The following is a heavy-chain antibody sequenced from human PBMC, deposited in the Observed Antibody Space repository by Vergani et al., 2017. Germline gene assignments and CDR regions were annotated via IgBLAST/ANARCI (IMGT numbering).Heavy chain of an antibody. CDR1: GFSFSDYA. Sequence: EVQLLESGGGLVQPGGSLRLSCAASGFSFSDYAMNWVRQAPGKGLEWVAAISGSGSTTYYADAVKGRFTVSRDNSKNTLFLQMNSLRAEDTAVYYCAKKVFCVTPSCYTTPIDTLQYWGQGALVTVSS. CDR3: AKKVFCVTPSCYTTPIDTLQY. CDR2: ISGSGSTT. D-gene: IGHD2-15*01. J-gene: IGHJ4*02. V-gene: IGHV3-23*01.